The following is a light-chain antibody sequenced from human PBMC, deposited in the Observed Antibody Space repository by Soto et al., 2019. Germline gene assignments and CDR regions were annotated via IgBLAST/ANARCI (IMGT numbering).Light chain of an antibody. J-gene: IGKJ1*01. V-gene: IGKV3-20*01. CDR3: QQYGRSPWT. CDR1: QTIRSNY. CDR2: GAS. Sequence: ETVLTQSPGTLSLSPGERATLSCRASQTIRSNYLAWYRQTPGQAPRLLIYGASNRATGIADRFSGSGSGTDFTLTISRREPKDFALYSCQQYGRSPWTFGQGTKVEIK.